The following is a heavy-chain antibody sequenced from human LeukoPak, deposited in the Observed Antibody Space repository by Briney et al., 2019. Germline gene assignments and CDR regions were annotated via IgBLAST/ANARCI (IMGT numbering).Heavy chain of an antibody. CDR2: ISSSSSYT. V-gene: IGHV3-11*06. Sequence: PGGSLRLSCAASGFTFSDYYMSCSRQAPGKGLEWVSYISSSSSYTNYADSVKGRFTISRDNAKNSLYLQMNSLRAEDTAVYYCARGGWLHHAFDIWGQGTMVTVSS. D-gene: IGHD5-24*01. CDR3: ARGGWLHHAFDI. J-gene: IGHJ3*02. CDR1: GFTFSDYY.